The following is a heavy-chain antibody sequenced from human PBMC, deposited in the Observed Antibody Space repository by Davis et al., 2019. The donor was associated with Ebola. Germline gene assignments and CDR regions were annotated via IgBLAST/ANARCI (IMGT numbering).Heavy chain of an antibody. Sequence: PSETLSLTCAASGFTFSSYSMNWVRQAPGKGLEWVSVISSRSTTIYYADSVRGRFTISRDNSKNTLYLQMNSLRAEDTAVYYCANLDYGGNSGFDYWGQGTLVTVSS. J-gene: IGHJ4*02. CDR2: ISSRSTTI. CDR3: ANLDYGGNSGFDY. V-gene: IGHV3-23*01. D-gene: IGHD4-23*01. CDR1: GFTFSSYS.